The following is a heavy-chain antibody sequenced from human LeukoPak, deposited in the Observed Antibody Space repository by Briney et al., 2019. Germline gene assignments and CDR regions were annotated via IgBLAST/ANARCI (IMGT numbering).Heavy chain of an antibody. CDR1: GFTFSSYA. D-gene: IGHD2-2*01. CDR3: ASPYCSSTSCSTLHDF. V-gene: IGHV3-30-3*01. J-gene: IGHJ4*02. Sequence: GRSLRLSCAASGFTFSSYATHWVRQAPGKGLEWVAVISYDGSNKYYADSVKGRFTISRDNSKNTLYLQMNSLRAEDTAVYYCASPYCSSTSCSTLHDFWGQGTLVTVSS. CDR2: ISYDGSNK.